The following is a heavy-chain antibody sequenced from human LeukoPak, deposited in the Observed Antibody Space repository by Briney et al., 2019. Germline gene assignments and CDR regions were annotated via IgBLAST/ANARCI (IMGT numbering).Heavy chain of an antibody. V-gene: IGHV4-59*01. D-gene: IGHD3-16*01. J-gene: IGHJ6*02. CDR3: ARVRRGGRSGVYYYYYGMDV. CDR2: IYYSGSA. Sequence: SETLSLTCTVSGGSISSYYWSWIRHRPRKGLERSWHIYYSGSANYNPSLKSRVTISVDTSKNQFSLKLSSVTAADTAVYYCARVRRGGRSGVYYYYYGMDVWGQGTTVTVSS. CDR1: GGSISSYY.